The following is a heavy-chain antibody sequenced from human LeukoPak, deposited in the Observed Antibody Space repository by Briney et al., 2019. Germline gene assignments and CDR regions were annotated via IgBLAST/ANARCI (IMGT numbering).Heavy chain of an antibody. CDR2: IWYDGSNK. D-gene: IGHD4-17*01. J-gene: IGHJ4*02. CDR3: ARDIYFYGDYVIDY. CDR1: GFTFSNYA. V-gene: IGHV3-33*01. Sequence: GGSLRLSCAASGFTFSNYAMHRVRQAPGKGLEWVAVIWYDGSNKYYADSVKGRFTISRDNSKNTLYLQMNSLRAEDTAVYYCARDIYFYGDYVIDYWGQGTLVTVSS.